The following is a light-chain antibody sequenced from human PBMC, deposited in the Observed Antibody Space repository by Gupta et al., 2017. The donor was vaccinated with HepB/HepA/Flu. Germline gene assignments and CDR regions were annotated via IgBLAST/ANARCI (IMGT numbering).Light chain of an antibody. CDR1: QSITNY. Sequence: DIQMTQSPSSLSASVGDRVTITCRASQSITNYLSWYQQKPGKAPKVLIYGASNLQSGVPSRFSGSGSGTDFTLTISNLQPEDFATYYCQQSHSTPRTCGQGTTLEIK. CDR2: GAS. CDR3: QQSHSTPRT. V-gene: IGKV1-39*01. J-gene: IGKJ2*01.